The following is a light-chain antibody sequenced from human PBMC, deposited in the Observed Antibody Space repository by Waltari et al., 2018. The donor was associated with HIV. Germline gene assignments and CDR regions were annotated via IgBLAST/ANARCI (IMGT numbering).Light chain of an antibody. CDR3: AAWDDSLNGVV. CDR2: YDV. CDR1: SSNIGNNA. Sequence: QSVLTQPPSVSGAPRQRVTISCSGISSNIGNNAVNWYQQLPGKAPKLLVYYDVVLPSGVPGIFSGARAGTSASLAISGLQSEDEAEYYCAAWDDSLNGVVVGGGTKLTVL. V-gene: IGLV1-36*01. J-gene: IGLJ2*01.